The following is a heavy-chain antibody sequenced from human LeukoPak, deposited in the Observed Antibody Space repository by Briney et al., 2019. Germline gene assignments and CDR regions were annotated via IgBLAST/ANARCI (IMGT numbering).Heavy chain of an antibody. J-gene: IGHJ4*02. CDR1: GASVGSAGYH. D-gene: IGHD1-26*01. Sequence: SETLSLTCTVSGASVGSAGYHWSWIRQPPGGGLEWIGYIYYISNTNYNPSLKSRVTMSVDPSKNQFSLKLNSVTAADTAVYYCARTQSQSGSYRYYFGYWGQGTLVTVSS. CDR3: ARTQSQSGSYRYYFGY. CDR2: IYYISNT. V-gene: IGHV4-61*08.